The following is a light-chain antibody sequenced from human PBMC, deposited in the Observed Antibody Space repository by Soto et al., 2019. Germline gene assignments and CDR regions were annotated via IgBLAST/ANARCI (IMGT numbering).Light chain of an antibody. Sequence: DIQMTQSPSTLSASVGDRVTITCRASQSISNWLAWYQQKPGKAPKLLIYKASSLESGVPSRFSGSGSGTEFTLTISSLQPDDFATYYCQQYNSSLGQGTKVEIK. J-gene: IGKJ1*01. V-gene: IGKV1-5*03. CDR2: KAS. CDR3: QQYNSS. CDR1: QSISNW.